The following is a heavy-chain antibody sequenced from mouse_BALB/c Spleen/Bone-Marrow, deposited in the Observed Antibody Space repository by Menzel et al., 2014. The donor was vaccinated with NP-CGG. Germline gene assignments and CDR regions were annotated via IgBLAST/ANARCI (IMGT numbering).Heavy chain of an antibody. D-gene: IGHD2-1*01. Sequence: QVQLQQSGAELVKPGASVKLSCKASGYTFTSYWMHWVKQRPGQGLEWIGEINPSNGRTNYNEKFKSKATLTVDKSSSTAYMQLSSLTSVDSAVYYCARCYYGNYFDYWGQGTTLTVSS. CDR2: INPSNGRT. CDR1: GYTFTSYW. V-gene: IGHV1S81*02. J-gene: IGHJ2*01. CDR3: ARCYYGNYFDY.